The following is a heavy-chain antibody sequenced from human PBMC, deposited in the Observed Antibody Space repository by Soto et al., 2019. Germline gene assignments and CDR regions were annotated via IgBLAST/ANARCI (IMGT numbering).Heavy chain of an antibody. CDR1: GGSFSGYY. J-gene: IGHJ4*02. CDR2: INHSGST. V-gene: IGHV4-34*01. D-gene: IGHD1-26*01. CDR3: VRTNPPSIVGATLDY. Sequence: PSDTLSLTSAVYGGSFSGYYWSWIRQPPGKGLAWIGEINHSGSTNYNPSLKSRVSISVDTSKNQCSLKLSSVTAADTAVYYCVRTNPPSIVGATLDYWGQGTLVTVS.